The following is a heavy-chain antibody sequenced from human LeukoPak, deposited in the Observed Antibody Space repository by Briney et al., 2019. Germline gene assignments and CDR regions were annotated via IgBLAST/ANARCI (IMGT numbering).Heavy chain of an antibody. D-gene: IGHD6-19*01. CDR1: GFTFDTFG. CDR2: IWHDGSNK. J-gene: IGHJ4*02. CDR3: ARDRSTGSYFFFDY. Sequence: GSLRLSCLASGFTFDTFGMYWARQAPGKGLEWVAVIWHDGSNKYYTDSVKGRFTISRDNSKNTLYLQMNSLRAEDTAVYYCARDRSTGSYFFFDYWGQGVLVTVSS. V-gene: IGHV3-33*07.